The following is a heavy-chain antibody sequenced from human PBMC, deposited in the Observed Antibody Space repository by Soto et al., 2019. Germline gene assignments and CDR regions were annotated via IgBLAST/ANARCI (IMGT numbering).Heavy chain of an antibody. V-gene: IGHV1-46*02. CDR2: MTPSDGST. CDR3: ATHWGGDCANGVDI. Sequence: QLHLVQSGAEVKEPGASVKVSCKTSADTFNNYSMHWVRQAPGQGLEWMGVMTPSDGSTNYAQSYQGTVSMTRETSTRTVFVELSSLSFEDTAVYYCATHWGGDCANGVDICGQVIKVTVSS. CDR1: ADTFNNYS. J-gene: IGHJ3*02. D-gene: IGHD2-21*02.